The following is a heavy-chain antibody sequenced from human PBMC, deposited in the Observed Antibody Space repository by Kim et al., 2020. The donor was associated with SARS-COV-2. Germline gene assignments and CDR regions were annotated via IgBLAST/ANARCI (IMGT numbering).Heavy chain of an antibody. D-gene: IGHD3-10*01. CDR3: ARQGFGLNWFDP. J-gene: IGHJ5*02. CDR1: GGSISSGDYY. CDR2: IYYSGST. Sequence: SETLSLTCTVSGGSISSGDYYWSWIRQPPGKGLEWIGYIYYSGSTYYNPSLKSRVTISVDTSKNQFSLKLSSVTAADTAVYYCARQGFGLNWFDPWGQGTLVTVSS. V-gene: IGHV4-30-4*01.